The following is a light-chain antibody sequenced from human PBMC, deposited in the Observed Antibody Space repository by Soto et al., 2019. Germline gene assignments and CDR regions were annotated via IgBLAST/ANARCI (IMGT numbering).Light chain of an antibody. J-gene: IGKJ1*01. V-gene: IGKV3-20*01. Sequence: EIVLTQSPGTLSLSPGERATLSCRASQSVSSNYLAWFQQKPGQAPRLLIYAASSRATGIPDRFSGSGAGTDFTLTISRLEPEDFAVYYCQQYGSSPQTFGQGTKVVIK. CDR1: QSVSSNY. CDR3: QQYGSSPQT. CDR2: AAS.